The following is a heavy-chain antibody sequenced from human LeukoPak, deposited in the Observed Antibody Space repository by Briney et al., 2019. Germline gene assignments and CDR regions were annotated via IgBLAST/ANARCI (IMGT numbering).Heavy chain of an antibody. V-gene: IGHV5-51*01. Sequence: GAALKTSFKGSGSGFTSYWIGWVRPVPGKGVEWMGILYPGDSDTRYSPSFQGQVTLSAAKSISTAYLPWSSLKASGTAVSSLSRLQEDTSGGFYFYFDYWGQGTLVTVSS. CDR3: SRLQEDTSGGFYFYFDY. J-gene: IGHJ4*02. CDR2: LYPGDSDT. CDR1: GSGFTSYW. D-gene: IGHD6-19*01.